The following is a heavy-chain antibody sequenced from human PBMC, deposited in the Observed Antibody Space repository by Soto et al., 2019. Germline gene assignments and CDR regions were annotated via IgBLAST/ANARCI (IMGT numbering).Heavy chain of an antibody. CDR3: ARSQVGSSILDIYNCYYYGMDA. D-gene: IGHD3-3*02. Sequence: QVQLVQSGAEVKKPGSSVKVSCKAPGGTFSSYAISWVRQAPGQGLEWMGGIIPIFGTANYAQKFQGRVTITADESTGTGYMELRSLRSENTAVYYCARSQVGSSILDIYNCYYYGMDAWGQGTKCTVSS. CDR1: GGTFSSYA. J-gene: IGHJ6*02. CDR2: IIPIFGTA. V-gene: IGHV1-69*01.